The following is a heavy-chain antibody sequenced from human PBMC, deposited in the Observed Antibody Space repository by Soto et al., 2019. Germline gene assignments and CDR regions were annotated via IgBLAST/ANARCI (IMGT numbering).Heavy chain of an antibody. J-gene: IGHJ6*03. CDR3: ARQLPGAAGDYYYYDMDV. Sequence: SETLSLTCTVSGGSISSYYWSWIRQPPGKGLEWIGYIYYSGSTNYNPSLKSRVTISVDTSKNQFSLKLSSVTAADTAVYYCARQLPGAAGDYYYYDMDVWGKGTTVTVSS. V-gene: IGHV4-59*08. CDR1: GGSISSYY. D-gene: IGHD6-13*01. CDR2: IYYSGST.